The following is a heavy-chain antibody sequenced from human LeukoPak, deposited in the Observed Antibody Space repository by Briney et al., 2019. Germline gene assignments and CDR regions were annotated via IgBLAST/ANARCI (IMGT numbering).Heavy chain of an antibody. Sequence: PGRSLRLSCEASGFIFSTYGMAWVRQAPGKGLEWISYISSNSRTTAYADSVRGRFTISRDNAKNSLYLQINRLRADDTGVYYCARGPHDDATGYSFSWGQGTQVTVSS. CDR3: ARGPHDDATGYSFS. V-gene: IGHV3-48*01. CDR1: GFIFSTYG. D-gene: IGHD3-9*01. CDR2: ISSNSRTT. J-gene: IGHJ5*02.